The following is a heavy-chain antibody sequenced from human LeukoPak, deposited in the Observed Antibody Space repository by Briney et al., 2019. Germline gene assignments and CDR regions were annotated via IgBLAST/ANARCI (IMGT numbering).Heavy chain of an antibody. CDR1: GGTFSSYA. J-gene: IGHJ4*02. Sequence: ASVKVSCKASGGTFSSYAISWVRQAPGQGLEWMGGIIPIFGTANYAQKFQGRVTITTDESTGTAYMELSSLRSEDTAVYYCARGPVGGSRVGSFDYWGQGTLVTVSS. CDR3: ARGPVGGSRVGSFDY. CDR2: IIPIFGTA. D-gene: IGHD2-15*01. V-gene: IGHV1-69*05.